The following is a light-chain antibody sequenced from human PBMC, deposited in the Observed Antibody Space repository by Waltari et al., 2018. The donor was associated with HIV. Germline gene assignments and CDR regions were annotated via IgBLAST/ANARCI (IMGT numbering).Light chain of an antibody. CDR2: DVT. V-gene: IGLV2-14*03. J-gene: IGLJ2*01. CDR3: ASYTADDTIL. CDR1: SSDVGAYNY. Sequence: QSALTQPASVSGSPGQSITISCTGTSSDVGAYNYVSWYQQHPGKAPKFMIYDVTKRPSGVSNRFSGSKSGNTASLTISGLQIEDEGLYFCASYTADDTILFGGGTTVTVL.